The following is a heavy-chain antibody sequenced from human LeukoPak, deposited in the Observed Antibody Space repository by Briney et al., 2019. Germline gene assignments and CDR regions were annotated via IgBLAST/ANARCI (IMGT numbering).Heavy chain of an antibody. CDR1: GGTFSSYA. CDR2: IIPILGIA. V-gene: IGHV1-69*04. J-gene: IGHJ4*02. D-gene: IGHD6-13*01. CDR3: ASFIAAAGTGSY. Sequence: ASVKVSCKASGGTFSSYAISWVRQAPGQGLEWMGRIIPILGIANYAQKSQGRVTITADKSTSTAYMELSSLRSDDTAVYYCASFIAAAGTGSYWGQGTLVTVSS.